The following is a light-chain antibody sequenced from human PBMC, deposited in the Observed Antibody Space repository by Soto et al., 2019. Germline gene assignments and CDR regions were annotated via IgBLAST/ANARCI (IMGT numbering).Light chain of an antibody. Sequence: QSVLTQPASVSGSPGQSITISCTGTSSDVGAYNYVSWYQQHPGKAPKLMIYEVSNRPSGVSNRFSGSKSGNTASLTISGLQAEDEGDYYCTSYTISSHVVFGGGTSSPS. CDR3: TSYTISSHVV. CDR1: SSDVGAYNY. V-gene: IGLV2-14*01. J-gene: IGLJ2*01. CDR2: EVS.